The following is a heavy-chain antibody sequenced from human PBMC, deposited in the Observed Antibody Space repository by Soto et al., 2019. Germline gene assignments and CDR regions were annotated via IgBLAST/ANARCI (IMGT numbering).Heavy chain of an antibody. J-gene: IGHJ6*02. CDR3: TRDVWDYGDLPGIYYYYYGMDV. Sequence: PGGSLRLSCAASGCTFSDHYMDWVRQAPGKGLEWVGRIKNSANSYTTEYAASVKGRITISRDDSKSIAYLQMNSLKTEDTALYYCTRDVWDYGDLPGIYYYYYGMDVWGQGTTVTVSS. D-gene: IGHD4-17*01. CDR1: GCTFSDHY. V-gene: IGHV3-72*01. CDR2: IKNSANSYTT.